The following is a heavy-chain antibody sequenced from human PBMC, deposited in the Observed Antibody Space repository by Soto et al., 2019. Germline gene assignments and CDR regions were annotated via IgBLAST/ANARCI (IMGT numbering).Heavy chain of an antibody. CDR2: IYYSGST. J-gene: IGHJ4*02. V-gene: IGHV4-59*08. Sequence: SETLSLTCTVSGGSISGYYWSWIRQPPGKGLEWIGYIYYSGSTNYNPSLKSRVTISVDTSKNQFSLKLSSVTAADTAVYYCARQAFYEFWRRPPYYFHFWGQGALVTVSS. D-gene: IGHD3-3*01. CDR3: ARQAFYEFWRRPPYYFHF. CDR1: GGSISGYY.